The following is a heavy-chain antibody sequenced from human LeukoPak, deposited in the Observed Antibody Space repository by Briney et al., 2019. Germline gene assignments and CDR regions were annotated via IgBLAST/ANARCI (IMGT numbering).Heavy chain of an antibody. V-gene: IGHV4-31*03. Sequence: PSQTLSLTCTVSGGSFSSAFYYWTWIRHHPGKGLEWIGYIHYSGSTYYNPSLKGRITISMDTSKNQFSLKLSSVTAADTAVYYCARTRLGFDPWGQGTLVTVSS. CDR1: GGSFSSAFYY. CDR2: IHYSGST. CDR3: ARTRLGFDP. D-gene: IGHD2-2*01. J-gene: IGHJ5*02.